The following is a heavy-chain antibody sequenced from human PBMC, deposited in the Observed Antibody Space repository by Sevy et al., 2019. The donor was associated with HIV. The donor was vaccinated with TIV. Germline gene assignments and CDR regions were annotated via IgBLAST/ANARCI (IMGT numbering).Heavy chain of an antibody. J-gene: IGHJ4*02. CDR3: ASPTYYCDSSGYWGFGY. D-gene: IGHD3-22*01. V-gene: IGHV1-2*02. CDR2: INPNSGGT. CDR1: GYTFTGYY. Sequence: ASVKVSCKASGYTFTGYYMHWVRQAPGQGLEWMGWINPNSGGTNYAQKFQGRVTMTRDTSISTAYMELSRLRSDDTAVYYCASPTYYCDSSGYWGFGYWGQGTLVTVSS.